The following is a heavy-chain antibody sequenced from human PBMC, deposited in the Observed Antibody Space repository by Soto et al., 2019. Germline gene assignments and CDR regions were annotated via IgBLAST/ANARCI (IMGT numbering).Heavy chain of an antibody. CDR3: ARVTLNDDFWSGYYGDYYGMDV. V-gene: IGHV4-4*07. CDR1: GGSISSYY. D-gene: IGHD3-3*01. Sequence: NPSETLSLTCTVSGGSISSYYWSWIRQPAGKGLEWIGRIYTSGSTNYNPSLKSRVTMSVDTSKNQFSLKLSSVTAADTAVYYCARVTLNDDFWSGYYGDYYGMDVWGQGTTVTVSS. J-gene: IGHJ6*02. CDR2: IYTSGST.